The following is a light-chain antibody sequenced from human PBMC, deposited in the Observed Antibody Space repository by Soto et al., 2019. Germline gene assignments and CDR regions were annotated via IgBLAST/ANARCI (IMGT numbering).Light chain of an antibody. CDR3: QQYNNWPPWT. J-gene: IGKJ1*01. V-gene: IGKV3-15*01. CDR1: QSVSSN. Sequence: EVVMTQSPATLSVSPGERATLSCRASQSVSSNLAWYQQKPGQAPRLLIYGASTRATGVPVRFTGSGSGTEFTRTISRQQSADFAVYYCQQYNNWPPWTFGQGTKVEIK. CDR2: GAS.